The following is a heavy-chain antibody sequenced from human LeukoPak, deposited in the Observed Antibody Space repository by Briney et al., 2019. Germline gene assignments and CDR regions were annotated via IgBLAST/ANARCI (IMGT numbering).Heavy chain of an antibody. D-gene: IGHD2-15*01. J-gene: IGHJ4*02. CDR2: ISSSSSTI. CDR1: GFTFSSYS. V-gene: IGHV3-48*01. Sequence: GGSLRLSCAASGFTFSSYSMNWVRQAPGKGLEWVSYISSSSSTIYYADSVKGRFTISRDSSKNTLYLQMNSLRADDTAVYYCAKIMAQYCSGGSCNEIDYWGQGTLVTVSS. CDR3: AKIMAQYCSGGSCNEIDY.